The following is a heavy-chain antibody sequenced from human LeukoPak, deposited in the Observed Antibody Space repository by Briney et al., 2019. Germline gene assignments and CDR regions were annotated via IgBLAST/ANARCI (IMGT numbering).Heavy chain of an antibody. CDR3: ARGAPGVADWFDP. V-gene: IGHV4-31*03. CDR1: GDSISSGGYY. D-gene: IGHD6-19*01. Sequence: SETLSLTCTVSGDSISSGGYYWSWIRQHPAQGLARIRYIYYSGSTYHNPSLNRRLILSVDTSKNQFSLKLSSVTAADTAVYFCARGAPGVADWFDPWGQGTLVTVSS. CDR2: IYYSGST. J-gene: IGHJ5*02.